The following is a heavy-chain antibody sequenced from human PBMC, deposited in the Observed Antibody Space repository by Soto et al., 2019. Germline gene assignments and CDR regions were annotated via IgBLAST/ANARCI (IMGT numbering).Heavy chain of an antibody. Sequence: QVQLVQSGAEVRKPGSSVKVSCKASGGTFSSYAINWVRQAPGQGLEWMGGIIPMFGTTKYAQRFQGRLTVSADESTSTADMELSSLRSEDTAVYYCARGVVVVAASQLGWFDPWGQGTMVTVSS. V-gene: IGHV1-69*01. CDR2: IIPMFGTT. CDR1: GGTFSSYA. CDR3: ARGVVVVAASQLGWFDP. D-gene: IGHD2-15*01. J-gene: IGHJ5*02.